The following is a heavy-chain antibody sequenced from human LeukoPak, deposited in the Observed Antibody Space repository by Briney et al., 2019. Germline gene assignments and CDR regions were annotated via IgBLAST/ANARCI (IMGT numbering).Heavy chain of an antibody. CDR3: ARVATTGDFWSGYLNWFDP. J-gene: IGHJ5*02. CDR2: INHSGST. D-gene: IGHD3-3*01. CDR1: GGSFSGYY. Sequence: SETLSLTCAVYGGSFSGYYWSWIRQPPGKGLEWIGKINHSGSTNYNPSLKSRVTISVDTSKNQFSLKLSSVTAADTAVYYCARVATTGDFWSGYLNWFDPWGQGTLVTVSS. V-gene: IGHV4-34*01.